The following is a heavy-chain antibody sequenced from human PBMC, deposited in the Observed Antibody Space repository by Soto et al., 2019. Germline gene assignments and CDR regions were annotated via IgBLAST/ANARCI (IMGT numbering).Heavy chain of an antibody. CDR2: ISDDGSKE. D-gene: IGHD6-19*01. J-gene: IGHJ4*02. V-gene: IGHV3-30*18. Sequence: GGSLRLSCVASGFTFSSYVMQWVRQAPGKGLEWVSVISDDGSKEHYADSVKGRFTISRDNSKNTLYLQMNSLRPEDTAVYFCAKDKVGRYSSGWNYFDLWGQGTLMTVYS. CDR1: GFTFSSYV. CDR3: AKDKVGRYSSGWNYFDL.